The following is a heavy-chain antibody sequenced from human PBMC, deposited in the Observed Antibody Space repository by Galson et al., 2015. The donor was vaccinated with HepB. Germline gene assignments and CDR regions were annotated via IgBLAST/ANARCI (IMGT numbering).Heavy chain of an antibody. J-gene: IGHJ4*02. D-gene: IGHD2-2*02. Sequence: SLRLSCAASGFTFSSYWMSWVRQAPGKGLEWVANIKQDGSEKYYVDSVKGRFTISRDNAKNSLYLQTNSLRAEDTAVYYCARDMDIVVVPAAIGLGNDYWGQGTLVTVSS. CDR1: GFTFSSYW. CDR2: IKQDGSEK. V-gene: IGHV3-7*01. CDR3: ARDMDIVVVPAAIGLGNDY.